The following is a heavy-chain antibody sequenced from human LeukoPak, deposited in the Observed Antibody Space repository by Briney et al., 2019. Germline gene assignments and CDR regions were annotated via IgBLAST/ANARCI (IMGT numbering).Heavy chain of an antibody. CDR3: ARDSRYCSGGSCYSGVRWFDP. Sequence: ASVKVSCKASGYTFTSYGTSWVRQAPGQGLEWMGWISAYNGNTNYAQKLQGRVTMTTDTSTSTAYMELRSLRSDDTAVYYCARDSRYCSGGSCYSGVRWFDPWGQGTLVTVSS. V-gene: IGHV1-18*01. J-gene: IGHJ5*02. CDR2: ISAYNGNT. CDR1: GYTFTSYG. D-gene: IGHD2-15*01.